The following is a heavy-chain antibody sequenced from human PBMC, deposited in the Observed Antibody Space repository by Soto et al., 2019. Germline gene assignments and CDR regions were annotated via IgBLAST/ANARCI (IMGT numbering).Heavy chain of an antibody. CDR2: MHYSGST. D-gene: IGHD3-16*01. J-gene: IGHJ5*02. V-gene: IGHV4-28*01. Sequence: XGTLSLTCAVSGYSISSANWWCCIRQPPGKGLEWIGYMHYSGSTHYSPSLRSRVTLSADTSKNQFSLTLSSVTAVDTAVYYCVRYVSGSNARWFGPWGQGTLVTVSS. CDR1: GYSISSANW. CDR3: VRYVSGSNARWFGP.